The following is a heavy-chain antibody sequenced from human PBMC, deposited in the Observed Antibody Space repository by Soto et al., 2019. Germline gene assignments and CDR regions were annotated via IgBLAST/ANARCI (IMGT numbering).Heavy chain of an antibody. V-gene: IGHV1-8*01. CDR1: RYTFATYD. D-gene: IGHD7-27*01. CDR3: ARGPRNWGFVY. CDR2: INHNTGNT. J-gene: IGHJ4*02. Sequence: QVQLVQSGAEVKKPGASVKVSCKASRYTFATYDFNWVRQATEQGPEWMEWINHNTGNTGYAQQFQGRVTXSXXIYISTIYMELSSMRSDDTAVYYCARGPRNWGFVYWGQGTLVTVSS.